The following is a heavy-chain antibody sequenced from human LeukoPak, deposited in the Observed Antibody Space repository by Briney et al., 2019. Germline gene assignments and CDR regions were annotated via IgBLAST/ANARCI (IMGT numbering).Heavy chain of an antibody. J-gene: IGHJ4*02. V-gene: IGHV4-4*07. D-gene: IGHD3-9*01. CDR3: ARDRLYNIVTGPFDY. Sequence: PSETLSLTCTVSGGSIRSYYRSWIRQPAGKGLEWIGRIYDSGGTQYNPSLKSRVTMSLDTSKNQLSLKLTSVTAADTAVYYCARDRLYNIVTGPFDYWGQGTLVTVSS. CDR2: IYDSGGT. CDR1: GGSIRSYY.